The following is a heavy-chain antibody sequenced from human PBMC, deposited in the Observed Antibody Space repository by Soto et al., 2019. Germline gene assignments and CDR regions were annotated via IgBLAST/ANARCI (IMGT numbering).Heavy chain of an antibody. J-gene: IGHJ6*02. CDR2: ILPVFGML. CDR1: RGTFNTSP. CDR3: ATPHLRGRHYDFLSPPTASLYHSGLGV. Sequence: QVQLAQSGAEVKKPGSSVRVSCQTSRGTFNTSPISWMRQAPVQGLEWLGDILPVFGMLNYAQQFQDRLNVSADESTTSVCMEVSRLTPEDTAVSFCATPHLRGRHYDFLSPPTASLYHSGLGVWGQGTTVIVSS. D-gene: IGHD3-3*01. V-gene: IGHV1-69*01.